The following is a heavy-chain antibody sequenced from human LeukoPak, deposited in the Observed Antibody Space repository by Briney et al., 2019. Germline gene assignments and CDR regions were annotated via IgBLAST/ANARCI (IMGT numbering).Heavy chain of an antibody. CDR2: IIPIFGTA. CDR3: AGDTGYSSGWLAARLGYYYYYYMDV. V-gene: IGHV1-69*06. J-gene: IGHJ6*03. D-gene: IGHD6-19*01. Sequence: SVKVSCKASGGTFSSYAISWVRQAPGQGLEWMGGIIPIFGTANYAQKFQGRVTITADKSTSTAYMELSSLRSEDTAVYYCAGDTGYSSGWLAARLGYYYYYYMDVWGKGTTVTVSS. CDR1: GGTFSSYA.